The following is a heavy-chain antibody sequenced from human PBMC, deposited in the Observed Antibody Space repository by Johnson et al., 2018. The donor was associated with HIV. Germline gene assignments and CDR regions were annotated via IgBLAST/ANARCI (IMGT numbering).Heavy chain of an antibody. CDR2: IYSGGST. D-gene: IGHD3-22*01. V-gene: IGHV3-66*01. J-gene: IGHJ3*02. CDR1: GFSVNTNY. Sequence: VQLVESGGVVVQPGGSLRLSCGASGFSVNTNYMNLVRQAPGKGLEWVSVIYSGGSTYYADSVKGRFTISRDNSKNTLYLQMNSLRAEDTAVYYCAKGEPYYYDIGDAFDIWGQGTMVTVSS. CDR3: AKGEPYYYDIGDAFDI.